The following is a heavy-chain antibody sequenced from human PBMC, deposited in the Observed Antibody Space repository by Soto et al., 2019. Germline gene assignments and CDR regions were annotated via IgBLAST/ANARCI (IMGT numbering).Heavy chain of an antibody. CDR1: GFTFSRYA. Sequence: PGGSLRLSCAGSGFTFSRYAMNWVRQAPGKGLEWVSIISSRVDRTSYAESVKGRFTISRDDSKNTLFLHMNSLGAEDTAVYYCAKETGYGYGFQPNALDVWGQGTTVTVSS. J-gene: IGHJ6*02. D-gene: IGHD5-18*01. CDR2: ISSRVDRT. CDR3: AKETGYGYGFQPNALDV. V-gene: IGHV3-23*01.